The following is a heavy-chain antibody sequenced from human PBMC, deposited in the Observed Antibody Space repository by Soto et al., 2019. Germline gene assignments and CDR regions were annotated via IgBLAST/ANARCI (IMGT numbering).Heavy chain of an antibody. CDR1: GGSISSYY. CDR2: IYDSGST. Sequence: QVQLQESGPGLVKPSETLSLTCTVSGGSISSYYWSWIRQPPGKGLEWIGYIYDSGSTNYNPSLKSRVTISVDTSKNQFSLKLSSVTAADTAVYYCARQQWLVLNAFDIWGQGTMVTVSS. D-gene: IGHD6-19*01. V-gene: IGHV4-59*01. J-gene: IGHJ3*02. CDR3: ARQQWLVLNAFDI.